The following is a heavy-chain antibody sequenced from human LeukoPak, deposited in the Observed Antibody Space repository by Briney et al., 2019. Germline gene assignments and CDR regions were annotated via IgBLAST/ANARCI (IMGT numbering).Heavy chain of an antibody. CDR1: GFTFSTYA. Sequence: GGSLRLSCAASGFTFSTYAIHWVRQAPGKGLEWAAVIWFDGSEQYYADSVKGRFIISRDNSKSTSNPQLNSLRAEDTAVYYCAREGDSRWGELSPWGQGTLVTVSS. J-gene: IGHJ1*01. CDR3: AREGDSRWGELSP. CDR2: IWFDGSEQ. V-gene: IGHV3-33*01. D-gene: IGHD3-16*02.